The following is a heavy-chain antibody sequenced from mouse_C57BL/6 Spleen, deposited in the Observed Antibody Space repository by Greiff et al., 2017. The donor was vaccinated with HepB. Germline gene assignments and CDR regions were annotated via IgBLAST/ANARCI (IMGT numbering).Heavy chain of an antibody. V-gene: IGHV1-80*01. J-gene: IGHJ3*01. CDR1: GYAFSSYW. CDR3: ARGGYDDGYYLFAY. D-gene: IGHD2-3*01. Sequence: VQLQQSGAELVKPGASVKISCKASGYAFSSYWMNWVKQRPGKGLEWIGQIYPGDGDTTYNGKYKGKATLTADKSSSTAYMQLSRLTSEDSAVYFCARGGYDDGYYLFAYWGQGTLVTVSA. CDR2: IYPGDGDT.